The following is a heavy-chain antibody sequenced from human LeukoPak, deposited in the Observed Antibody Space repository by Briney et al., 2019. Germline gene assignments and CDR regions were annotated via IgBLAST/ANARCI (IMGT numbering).Heavy chain of an antibody. D-gene: IGHD2-21*01. CDR2: ICYSGST. CDR3: ARDQVKGYFDY. CDR1: GGSISSYY. Sequence: SETLSLTCTVSGGSISSYYWSWIRQPPGKGLEWIGYICYSGSTNYNPSLKSRVTISVDTSKNQFSLKLSSVTAADTAVYYCARDQVKGYFDYWGQGTLVTVSS. J-gene: IGHJ4*02. V-gene: IGHV4-59*01.